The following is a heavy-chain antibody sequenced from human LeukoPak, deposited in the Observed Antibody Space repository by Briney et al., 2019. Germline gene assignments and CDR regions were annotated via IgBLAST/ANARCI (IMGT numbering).Heavy chain of an antibody. D-gene: IGHD3-3*01. CDR3: ARAPLYYDFWSGSTNWFDP. Sequence: GASVKVSCKASGYTFTSYGISWVRQAPGQGLEWMGWISAYNGNTNYAQKLQGRVTMTTDTSTSTAYMELRSLRSDDTAVYYCARAPLYYDFWSGSTNWFDPWGQGTLVTVSS. CDR1: GYTFTSYG. CDR2: ISAYNGNT. J-gene: IGHJ5*02. V-gene: IGHV1-18*01.